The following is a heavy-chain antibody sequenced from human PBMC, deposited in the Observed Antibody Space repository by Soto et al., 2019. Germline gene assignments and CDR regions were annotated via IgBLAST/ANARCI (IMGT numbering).Heavy chain of an antibody. Sequence: SETLSLTCTVSGGSINSGDYYWTWVRHPPGKGLEWIGNIFHSGSTYYTPSLQSRVTISLDTSKNHFSLKLSSVTPADTAVYYCARDRYYGSGTYYNFYSGMDGWGQGTTVTVSS. CDR2: IFHSGST. V-gene: IGHV4-30-4*01. CDR3: ARDRYYGSGTYYNFYSGMDG. J-gene: IGHJ6*02. CDR1: GGSINSGDYY. D-gene: IGHD3-10*01.